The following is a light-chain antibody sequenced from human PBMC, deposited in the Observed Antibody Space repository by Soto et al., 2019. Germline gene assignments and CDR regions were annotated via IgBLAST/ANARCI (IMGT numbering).Light chain of an antibody. CDR2: RAS. CDR1: QSINAL. CDR3: QQYNNWPPIT. J-gene: IGKJ1*01. Sequence: ELALTQSPATLTVSPGEGATLSCRASQSINALLAWYQQKPGQAPRLLIYRASTRATDIPARFSGSGSGTDFTLTISSLQSEDFAVYYCQQYNNWPPITFGQGTKVDIK. V-gene: IGKV3-15*01.